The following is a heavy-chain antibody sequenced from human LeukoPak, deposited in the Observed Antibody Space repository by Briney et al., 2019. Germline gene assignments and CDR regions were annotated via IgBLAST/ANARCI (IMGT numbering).Heavy chain of an antibody. CDR3: ARGGLLWFGELPFYFDY. V-gene: IGHV1-2*02. J-gene: IGHJ4*02. D-gene: IGHD3-10*01. CDR2: INPNSGGT. Sequence: ASAKVSCKASGYTFTGYFMHWVRQAPGQGLEWMGWINPNSGGTNYAQKFQGRVTMTRDTSISTAYMELSRLRSDDTAVYYCARGGLLWFGELPFYFDYWGQGTLVTVSS. CDR1: GYTFTGYF.